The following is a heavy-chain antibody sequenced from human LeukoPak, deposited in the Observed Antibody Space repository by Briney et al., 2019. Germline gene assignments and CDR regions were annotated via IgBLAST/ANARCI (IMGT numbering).Heavy chain of an antibody. V-gene: IGHV1-18*01. D-gene: IGHD3-22*01. CDR1: GYTFNTYG. CDR2: ISPYNGNT. CDR3: ARGPHERSGYPDD. Sequence: ASVKVSCKPYGYTFNTYGITWVRQAPGQGLEWMGWISPYNGNTNYAQKFQGRVTLTTDTSTSTAYMELRSLRSDDTAMYYRARGPHERSGYPDDWGQGTLVTVSS. J-gene: IGHJ4*02.